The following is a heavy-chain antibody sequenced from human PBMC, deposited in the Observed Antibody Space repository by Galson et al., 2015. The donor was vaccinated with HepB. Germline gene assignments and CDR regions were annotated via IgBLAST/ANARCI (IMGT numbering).Heavy chain of an antibody. Sequence: SLRLSCAASGFTFSDYYMSWIRQAPGKGLEWVSYISSRSNYINYADSVKGRFTISRDNAKNSLYLQMNSLRAEDTAVYYCVRDRVDTTMWGQGTLVTVSS. CDR2: ISSRSNYI. D-gene: IGHD5-18*01. CDR1: GFTFSDYY. V-gene: IGHV3-11*05. CDR3: VRDRVDTTM. J-gene: IGHJ4*02.